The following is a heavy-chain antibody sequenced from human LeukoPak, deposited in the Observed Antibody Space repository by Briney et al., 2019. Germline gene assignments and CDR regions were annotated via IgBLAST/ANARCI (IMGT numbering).Heavy chain of an antibody. CDR3: ARDGGDCSSTSCYDY. V-gene: IGHV1-69*05. D-gene: IGHD2-2*01. CDR2: IIPIFGTA. J-gene: IGHJ4*02. CDR1: GGTFSSYA. Sequence: GASVKVSCKASGGTFSSYAISWVRQAPRQGLEWMGGIIPIFGTANYAQKFQGRVTITTDESTSTAYMELSSLRSEDTAVYYCARDGGDCSSTSCYDYWGQGTLVTVSS.